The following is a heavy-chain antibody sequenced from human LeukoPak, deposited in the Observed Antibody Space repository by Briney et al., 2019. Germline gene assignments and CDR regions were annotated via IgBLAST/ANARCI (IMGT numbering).Heavy chain of an antibody. V-gene: IGHV1-18*01. D-gene: IGHD2-21*01. CDR2: ISAYNGNT. CDR3: ARDQGLIANYYFDY. CDR1: GYAFTSYG. J-gene: IGHJ4*02. Sequence: GASVKVSCKASGYAFTSYGISWVRQAPGQGLEWMGWISAYNGNTNYAQKLQGRATMTTDTSTSTAYMELRSLRSDDTAVYYCARDQGLIANYYFDYWGQGTLVTVSS.